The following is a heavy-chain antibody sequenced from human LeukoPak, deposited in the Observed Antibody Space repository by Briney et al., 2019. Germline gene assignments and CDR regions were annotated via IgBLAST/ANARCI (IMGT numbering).Heavy chain of an antibody. J-gene: IGHJ6*03. D-gene: IGHD6-25*01. CDR3: ARDAAYYYMDV. V-gene: IGHV4-34*01. CDR1: GGSFSGYY. CDR2: INHSGST. Sequence: SETLSLTCAVYGGSFSGYYWSWIRQPPGKGLEWIGEINHSGSTNYNPSLKSRVTISVDTSKNQFSLKLSSVTAADTAVYYCARDAAYYYMDVWGKRTPVTISS.